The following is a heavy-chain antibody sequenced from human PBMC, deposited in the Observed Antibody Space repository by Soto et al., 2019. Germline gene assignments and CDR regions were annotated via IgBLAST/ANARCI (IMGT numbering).Heavy chain of an antibody. CDR1: GGSISSYY. Sequence: SETLSLTCTVSGGSISSYYCSWIRKHPGKGLEWIGYIYYSGSTNYNPSLKSRVTISVDTSKNQFSLKLSSVTAADTAVYYCARDRGVGYYGSGSYYNPFDYWGQGTLVTVSS. CDR2: IYYSGST. CDR3: ARDRGVGYYGSGSYYNPFDY. V-gene: IGHV4-59*01. J-gene: IGHJ4*02. D-gene: IGHD3-10*01.